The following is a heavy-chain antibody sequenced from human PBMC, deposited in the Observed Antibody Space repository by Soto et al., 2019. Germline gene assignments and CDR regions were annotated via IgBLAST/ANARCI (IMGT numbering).Heavy chain of an antibody. V-gene: IGHV3-7*05. D-gene: IGHD2-8*02. J-gene: IGHJ3*01. CDR3: ARDLSPRHTTYWFDAFDF. CDR2: INGDGSVQ. CDR1: GFTLSTFW. Sequence: EVQLVGSGGGLVQPGGSLRLSCAAAGFTLSTFWMTWVRQAPGKGLEWVANINGDGSVQNYVDSVEGRFTISRDNAKNSLYLQMDILRAEDSAVYCCARDLSPRHTTYWFDAFDFWGPGTTFTVSS.